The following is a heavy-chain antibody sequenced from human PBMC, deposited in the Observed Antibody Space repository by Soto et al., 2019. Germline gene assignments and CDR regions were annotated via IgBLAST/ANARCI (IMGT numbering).Heavy chain of an antibody. Sequence: GXSEKVSCKDSGYTFTHKDVSWVRQATGQGLEWMGWMNPGSGDTGYAQKFQGRVTMTRDISIATAYMELNSLTSEDTAIYYCARMESFGSLNWFDPWGQGTLVTVSS. V-gene: IGHV1-8*02. J-gene: IGHJ5*02. CDR1: GYTFTHKD. CDR3: ARMESFGSLNWFDP. D-gene: IGHD5-18*01. CDR2: MNPGSGDT.